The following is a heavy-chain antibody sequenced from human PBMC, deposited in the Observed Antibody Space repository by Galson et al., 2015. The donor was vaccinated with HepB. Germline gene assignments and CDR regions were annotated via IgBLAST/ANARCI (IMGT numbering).Heavy chain of an antibody. CDR2: ISAYNGNT. D-gene: IGHD6-13*01. J-gene: IGHJ5*02. CDR3: ARVALYSSSWWGWVDP. Sequence: SVKVSCKASGYTFTSYAMNWVRQAPGQGLEWMGWISAYNGNTNYAQKLQGRVTMTKDTSTSTAYMELRSLRSDGTAVYYCARVALYSSSWWGWVDPWGQGTLVTVSS. V-gene: IGHV1-18*01. CDR1: GYTFTSYA.